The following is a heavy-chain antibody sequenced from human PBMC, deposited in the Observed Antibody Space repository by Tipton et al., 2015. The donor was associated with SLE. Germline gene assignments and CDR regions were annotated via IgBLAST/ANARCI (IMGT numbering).Heavy chain of an antibody. D-gene: IGHD4/OR15-4a*01. CDR3: ARAGPEANSVDY. J-gene: IGHJ4*02. V-gene: IGHV4-34*01. CDR2: INHSGST. CDR1: GGSFSGYY. Sequence: TLSLTCAVYGGSFSGYYWSWIRQPPGKGLEWIGEINHSGSTNYNPSLKSRVTISVDTSKNQFSLKLSSVAAADTAVYYCARAGPEANSVDYWGQGTLVTVSS.